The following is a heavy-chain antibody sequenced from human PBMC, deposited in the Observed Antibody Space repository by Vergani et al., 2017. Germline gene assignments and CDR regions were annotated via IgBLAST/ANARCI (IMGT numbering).Heavy chain of an antibody. V-gene: IGHV4-30-4*08. CDR1: GYSISSGYY. Sequence: QVQLQESGPGLVKPSETLSLTCTVSGYSISSGYYWSWIRQPPGKGLEWIGYIYYSGSTYYNPSLKSRVTISVDTSKNQFSLKLSSVTAADTAVYYCARDPHSRSGYVGGFDYWGQGTLVTVSS. CDR3: ARDPHSRSGYVGGFDY. J-gene: IGHJ4*02. D-gene: IGHD5-12*01. CDR2: IYYSGST.